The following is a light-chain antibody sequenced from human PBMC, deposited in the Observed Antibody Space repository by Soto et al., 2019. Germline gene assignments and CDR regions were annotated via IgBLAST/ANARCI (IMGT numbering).Light chain of an antibody. CDR3: NSYTSSSTHV. Sequence: QSALTQPASVSGSPGQSITISCTGTSSDVGGFNYVSWYQQHPGKAPKLMIYDVTNRPSGVSYRFSGSKSGNTASPTISGLQAEDEADYYCNSYTSSSTHVFGTGTKLTVL. CDR1: SSDVGGFNY. J-gene: IGLJ1*01. V-gene: IGLV2-14*03. CDR2: DVT.